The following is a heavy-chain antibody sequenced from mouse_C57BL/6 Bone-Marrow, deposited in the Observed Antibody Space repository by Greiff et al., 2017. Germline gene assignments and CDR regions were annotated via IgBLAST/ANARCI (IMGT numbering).Heavy chain of an antibody. CDR2: INTGGSYT. CDR1: GFTFSSSG. CDR3: ARLDY. J-gene: IGHJ2*01. Sequence: EVKLVESGGDLVKPGGSLKLSCAASGFTFSSSGMSWVRQTPDQRLEWVGTINTGGSYTYYPDSVKGRFTISRDNAKNTLYLQMSSLKSEDTAMYYCARLDYWGQGTTLTVSS. V-gene: IGHV5-6*01.